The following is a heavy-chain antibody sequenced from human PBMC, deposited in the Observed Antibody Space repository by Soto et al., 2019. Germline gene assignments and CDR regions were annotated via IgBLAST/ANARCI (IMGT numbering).Heavy chain of an antibody. D-gene: IGHD1-26*01. CDR1: GFTFSSYG. CDR3: AKGSAEWELPDDFFDY. Sequence: PGGSLRLSCAASGFTFSSYGMHWVRRAPGKGLEWVAVISYDGSNKYYADSVKGRFTISRDNSKNTLYLQMNSLRAEDTAVYYCAKGSAEWELPDDFFDYWGQGTLVTVS. J-gene: IGHJ4*02. V-gene: IGHV3-30*18. CDR2: ISYDGSNK.